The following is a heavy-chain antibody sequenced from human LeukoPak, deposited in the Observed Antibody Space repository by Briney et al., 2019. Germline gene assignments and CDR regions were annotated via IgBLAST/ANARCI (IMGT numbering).Heavy chain of an antibody. CDR1: GGSISSYY. J-gene: IGHJ5*02. CDR3: ARLPFHRRWFDP. Sequence: SSETLSLTCTVSGGSISSYYWSWIRQPPGKGLEWIGYIYTSGSTNYNPSLKSRVTISVDTSKNQFSLKLSSVIAADTAVYYCARLPFHRRWFDPWGQGTLVTVSS. D-gene: IGHD3-3*02. CDR2: IYTSGST. V-gene: IGHV4-4*09.